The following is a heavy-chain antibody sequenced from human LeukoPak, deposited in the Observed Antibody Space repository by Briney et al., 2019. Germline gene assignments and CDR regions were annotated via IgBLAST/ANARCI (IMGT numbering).Heavy chain of an antibody. Sequence: SETLSLTCTVSGGSISSYYWSWIRQPPGKGLEWIGYIYYSGSTNYNPSLKSRVTISVDTSKNQFSLKLSSVTAADTAVYYCARGAPNCSGGSCYSGVFDYWGQGTLVTVSS. CDR3: ARGAPNCSGGSCYSGVFDY. V-gene: IGHV4-59*01. D-gene: IGHD2-15*01. CDR2: IYYSGST. J-gene: IGHJ4*02. CDR1: GGSISSYY.